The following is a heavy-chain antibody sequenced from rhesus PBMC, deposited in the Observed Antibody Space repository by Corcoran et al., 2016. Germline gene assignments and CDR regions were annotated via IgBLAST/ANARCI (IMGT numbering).Heavy chain of an antibody. V-gene: IGHV3S5*01. CDR1: GFTFSSYG. D-gene: IGHD3-28*01. CDR3: AKRGGRTYYYDSGYYLH. J-gene: IGHJ4*01. Sequence: EVQLVESGGGLVQPGGSLRLSCAASGFTFSSYGMSWVRQAPGKGLEWVAYIINGGVITYYPDSEKGRFTISRDNSKNTLSLQMNSLRAEDTAVYYCAKRGGRTYYYDSGYYLHWGQGVLVTVSS. CDR2: IINGGVIT.